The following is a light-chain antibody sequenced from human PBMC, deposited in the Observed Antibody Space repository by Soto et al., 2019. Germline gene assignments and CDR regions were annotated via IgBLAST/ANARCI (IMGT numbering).Light chain of an antibody. CDR1: QSVSSSY. J-gene: IGKJ3*01. CDR2: GAS. Sequence: IVLTQYAGTLSLSPGERATLSCRASQSVSSSYLAWYQQRPGQPPRLLIYGASIRAAGIPERFSGSGSGTDFTLTIGRLEPEDFAMYYCQGGTFGPGTKVDIK. V-gene: IGKV3-20*01. CDR3: QGGT.